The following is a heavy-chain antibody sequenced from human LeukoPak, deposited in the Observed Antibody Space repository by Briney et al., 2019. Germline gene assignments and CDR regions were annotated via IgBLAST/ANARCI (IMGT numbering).Heavy chain of an antibody. J-gene: IGHJ5*02. CDR1: GYSFTSYW. CDR3: ARTYCSSTSCYRANWFDP. D-gene: IGHD2-2*02. V-gene: IGHV5-51*01. CDR2: IYPGDSDT. Sequence: GESLKISCKGSGYSFTSYWIGWVRQMPGKGLEWMGIIYPGDSDTRYSPSFQGQVTISADKSISTAYLQWSSLKASDTAMYYCARTYCSSTSCYRANWFDPWGQGTLVTVSS.